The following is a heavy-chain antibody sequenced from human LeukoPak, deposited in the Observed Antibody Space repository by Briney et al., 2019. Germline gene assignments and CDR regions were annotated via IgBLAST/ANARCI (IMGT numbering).Heavy chain of an antibody. CDR3: TRGKFEIRAYDV. Sequence: PSETLSLTCDVHDGSFRGYYWNWIRQAPGKALECVGEINNTEIPSYAPSLQSRVTLSLDRSKNQFALKLTSVTAADTALYYCTRGKFEIRAYDVWGQGTMVTVSS. CDR2: INNTEIP. J-gene: IGHJ3*01. CDR1: DGSFRGYY. D-gene: IGHD3-16*01. V-gene: IGHV4-34*01.